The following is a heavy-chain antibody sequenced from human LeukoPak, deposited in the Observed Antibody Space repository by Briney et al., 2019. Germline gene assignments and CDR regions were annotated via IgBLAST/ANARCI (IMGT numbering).Heavy chain of an antibody. CDR3: ARDRIAADY. CDR1: GGTFSSYA. J-gene: IGHJ4*02. CDR2: INPTAGST. Sequence: ASVKVSCKASGGTFSSYAISWVRQAPGQGLEWMGIINPTAGSTTYAQKFQGRVTMTRDTSTSTVYMELSGLTSEDTAVYYCARDRIAADYWGQGTLVTVSS. V-gene: IGHV1-46*01. D-gene: IGHD6-13*01.